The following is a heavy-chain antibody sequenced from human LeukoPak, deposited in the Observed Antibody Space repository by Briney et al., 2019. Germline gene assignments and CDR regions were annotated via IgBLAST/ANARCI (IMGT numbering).Heavy chain of an antibody. V-gene: IGHV3-23*01. J-gene: IGHJ5*02. CDR3: AKGRSYSSSWLNT. D-gene: IGHD6-13*01. CDR2: ISGSGGST. CDR1: GFTFSSYA. Sequence: PGGSLRLSCAASGFTFSSYAMSWVRQAPGKGLEWVSAISGSGGSTYYADSVKGRLTISRDNSKNTLYLQMNSLRAEDTAVYYCAKGRSYSSSWLNTLGQGTLVTVSS.